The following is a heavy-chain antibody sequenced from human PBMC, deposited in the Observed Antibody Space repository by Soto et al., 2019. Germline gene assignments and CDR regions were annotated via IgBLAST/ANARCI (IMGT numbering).Heavy chain of an antibody. CDR3: AKDISVRDALYYYYGMDV. Sequence: GGSLRLSCAASGFTFDDYAMHWVRQAPGKGLEWVSLISWDGGSTYYADSVKGRFTISRDNSKNSLYLQMNSLRAEDTALYYCAKDISVRDALYYYYGMDVWGQGTTVTVSS. CDR2: ISWDGGST. D-gene: IGHD2-2*01. V-gene: IGHV3-43D*03. CDR1: GFTFDDYA. J-gene: IGHJ6*02.